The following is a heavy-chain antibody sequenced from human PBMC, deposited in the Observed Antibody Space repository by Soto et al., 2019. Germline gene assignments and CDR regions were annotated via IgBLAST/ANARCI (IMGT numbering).Heavy chain of an antibody. D-gene: IGHD3-22*01. CDR2: IYFSGST. V-gene: IGHV4-31*03. Sequence: SETLSLTCTVSGGSISRGGYYWTWIRQHPGKGLEWIGYIYFSGSTYYNPSLKSRVTISVDTSKNQFSLKLSSVTAADTAVYYCARRWGYYDSSGYYRLSRYFDYWGQGTLVTVS. CDR3: ARRWGYYDSSGYYRLSRYFDY. CDR1: GGSISRGGYY. J-gene: IGHJ4*02.